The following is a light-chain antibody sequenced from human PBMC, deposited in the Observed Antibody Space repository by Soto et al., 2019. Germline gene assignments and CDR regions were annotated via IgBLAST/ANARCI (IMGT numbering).Light chain of an antibody. Sequence: EIVLTQSPGSLSLSPGERATLSCRASQSVTSSYLAWYQQKPGQAPRLLIYGASSRATGIPDRFSGSGSGPDFTLTISRLEPQDCTVYYCQQYGSPPWTFGHGTNVRIK. V-gene: IGKV3-20*01. CDR2: GAS. J-gene: IGKJ1*01. CDR3: QQYGSPPWT. CDR1: QSVTSSY.